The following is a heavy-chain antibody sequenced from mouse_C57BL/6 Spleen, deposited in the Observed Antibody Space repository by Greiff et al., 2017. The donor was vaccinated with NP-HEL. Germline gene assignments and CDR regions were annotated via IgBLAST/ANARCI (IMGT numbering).Heavy chain of an antibody. V-gene: IGHV1-81*01. J-gene: IGHJ4*01. Sequence: QVQLQQSGAELARPGASVKLSCKASGYTFTSYGISWVKQRTGQRLEWIGELYPRSGNTYYNEKFKGQATQTADKSSSTAYMELRSLTSEDSAVYFCARYRDYEGYYYAMDYWGQGTSVTVSS. CDR2: LYPRSGNT. CDR1: GYTFTSYG. D-gene: IGHD2-4*01. CDR3: ARYRDYEGYYYAMDY.